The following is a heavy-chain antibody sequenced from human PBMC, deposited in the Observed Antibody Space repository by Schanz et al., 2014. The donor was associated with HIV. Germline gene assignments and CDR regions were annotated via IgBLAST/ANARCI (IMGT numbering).Heavy chain of an antibody. V-gene: IGHV3-9*01. CDR3: ARGRDFFDWSYYPYY. Sequence: EVQLVESGGGVVQPGRSLRLSCAAFGLTFDDYAMHWVRQVPGKGLEWVSGINWNSGRIGYADSVKGRFTISRDNSKNTLYLQMNSLRAEDTAVYYCARGRDFFDWSYYPYYWGQGTLVTVSS. CDR1: GLTFDDYA. CDR2: INWNSGRI. D-gene: IGHD3-9*01. J-gene: IGHJ4*02.